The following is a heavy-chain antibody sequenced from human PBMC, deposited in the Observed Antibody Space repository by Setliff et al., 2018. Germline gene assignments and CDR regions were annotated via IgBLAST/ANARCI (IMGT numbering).Heavy chain of an antibody. J-gene: IGHJ6*03. Sequence: PSETLSLTCTVSGGSISSDIWSWIRQPPGKGLEWIGQIHTGSTNYNPSLRSRVTISVDTSKNQFSLKLSSVTAADTAVYYCARGGSSWYGADHYYYNYMDVWGKGTTVTVSS. V-gene: IGHV4-59*12. CDR3: ARGGSSWYGADHYYYNYMDV. CDR1: GGSISSDI. D-gene: IGHD6-13*01. CDR2: IHTGST.